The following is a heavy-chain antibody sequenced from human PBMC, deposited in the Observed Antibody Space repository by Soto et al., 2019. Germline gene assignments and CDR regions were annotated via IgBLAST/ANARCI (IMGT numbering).Heavy chain of an antibody. CDR1: GDTFKNCV. D-gene: IGHD3-10*01. V-gene: IGHV1-69*01. CDR2: IIPLFGTT. CDR3: AAELGFGKLSVV. J-gene: IGHJ6*02. Sequence: QVQVVQSGVEVRRPGSSVKVSCKASGDTFKNCVISWVRQAPGQGLECMGGIIPLFGTTDFAQRFQGRLTITTDESTTTAYMELSRLRSEDTATYYCAAELGFGKLSVVWGQGITVIVSS.